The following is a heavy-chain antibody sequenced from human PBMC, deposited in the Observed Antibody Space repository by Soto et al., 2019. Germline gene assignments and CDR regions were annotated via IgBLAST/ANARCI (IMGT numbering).Heavy chain of an antibody. D-gene: IGHD1-1*01. CDR2: INGDGSST. Sequence: GGSLRLSCTGSGFSFFSYAMSWVRQVPGKGLVWVSRINGDGSSTTYADSVKGRFTISRDNAKNTLYLQMNSLRAEDTAVYYCTRGTRASSTGTGAHWGQGTLVTVSS. J-gene: IGHJ4*02. CDR3: TRGTRASSTGTGAH. V-gene: IGHV3-74*01. CDR1: GFSFFSYA.